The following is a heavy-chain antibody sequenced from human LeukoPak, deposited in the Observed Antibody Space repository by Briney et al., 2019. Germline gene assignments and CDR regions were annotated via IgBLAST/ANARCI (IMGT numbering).Heavy chain of an antibody. CDR1: GFTFSSHA. CDR2: VSYDEGEK. D-gene: IGHD3-22*01. V-gene: IGHV3-30*04. Sequence: GGSLRLSCTVSGFTFSSHAMHWVRQAPGKGLEWVAGVSYDEGEKFYGDSVRGRFTISRDNSRNTVYLQMNSLSAEDTAVYSCAKGTSASSYSAGHYWGQGTLVTVSS. CDR3: AKGTSASSYSAGHY. J-gene: IGHJ4*02.